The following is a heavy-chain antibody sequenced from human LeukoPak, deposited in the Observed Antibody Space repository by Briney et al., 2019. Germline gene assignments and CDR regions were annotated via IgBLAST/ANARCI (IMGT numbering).Heavy chain of an antibody. CDR2: IKSKTDGGTT. V-gene: IGHV3-15*01. CDR1: GGSFSGYY. D-gene: IGHD1-26*01. CDR3: TTEKKWEPFGY. Sequence: ETLSLTCAVYGGSFSGYYWSWVRQAPGKGLEWVGRIKSKTDGGTTDYAAPVKGRFTISRDDSKNTLYLQMNSLKTEDTAVYYCTTEKKWEPFGYWGQGTLVTVSS. J-gene: IGHJ4*02.